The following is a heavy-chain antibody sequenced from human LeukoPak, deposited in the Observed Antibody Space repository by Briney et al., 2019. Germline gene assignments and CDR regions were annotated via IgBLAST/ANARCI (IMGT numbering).Heavy chain of an antibody. J-gene: IGHJ4*02. Sequence: PGGSLRLSCAASGFTFDSYTMNWVRQAPGKGLEWVSSISTSSSYIYYADSVKGRFTISRDNAKNSLYLQMNSLRAEDTAVYYCAKDDGWVQYANWGQGTLVTVSS. D-gene: IGHD5-24*01. CDR2: ISTSSSYI. V-gene: IGHV3-21*04. CDR1: GFTFDSYT. CDR3: AKDDGWVQYAN.